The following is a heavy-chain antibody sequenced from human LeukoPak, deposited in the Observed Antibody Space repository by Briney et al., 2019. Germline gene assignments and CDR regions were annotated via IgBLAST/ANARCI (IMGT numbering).Heavy chain of an antibody. CDR1: GFTFSSHA. Sequence: GGSLRLSCEASGFTFSSHAMTWVRQGPGEGLEWASTISGRGDSTFYADSVKGRFTISRDNSKNTVYLQLNNLRDEDTAVYYCAKDSERYGVLEYWGQGTLVSVSA. CDR3: AKDSERYGVLEY. J-gene: IGHJ4*02. V-gene: IGHV3-23*01. CDR2: ISGRGDST. D-gene: IGHD4-17*01.